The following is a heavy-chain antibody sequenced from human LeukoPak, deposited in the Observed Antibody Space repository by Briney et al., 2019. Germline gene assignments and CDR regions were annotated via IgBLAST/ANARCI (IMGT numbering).Heavy chain of an antibody. D-gene: IGHD2-2*01. J-gene: IGHJ4*02. Sequence: GASVKVSCKASGYTFTSYGISWVRQAPGQGLEWMGWISDYNGTTNYAQKLQGRVTMTTDTSTSTAYMELRRLRSDDTAVYDCARGLGSSTWAVYFDYWGQGTLVTVSS. CDR1: GYTFTSYG. CDR2: ISDYNGTT. V-gene: IGHV1-18*01. CDR3: ARGLGSSTWAVYFDY.